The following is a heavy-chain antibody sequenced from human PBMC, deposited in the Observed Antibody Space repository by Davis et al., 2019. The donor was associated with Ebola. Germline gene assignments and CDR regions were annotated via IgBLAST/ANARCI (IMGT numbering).Heavy chain of an antibody. CDR2: INPDGGRT. Sequence: GESLKISCAAFSGYWMHWVRQAPGKGLVWVSRINPDGGRTGYADSVKGRFTISRDNSKNTLYLQMSSLRAEDTAVYFCVKDLARAATNFDFWGQGTLVTVSS. CDR1: SGYW. CDR3: VKDLARAATNFDF. V-gene: IGHV3-74*01. J-gene: IGHJ4*02. D-gene: IGHD6-13*01.